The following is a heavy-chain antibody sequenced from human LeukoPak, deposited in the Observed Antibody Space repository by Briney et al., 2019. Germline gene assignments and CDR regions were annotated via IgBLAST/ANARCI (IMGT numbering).Heavy chain of an antibody. V-gene: IGHV4-59*07. CDR3: ARGSRIVVVGYFDY. D-gene: IGHD3-22*01. CDR1: GGFISNYY. CDR2: MYYTGST. Sequence: GTLSLTCSVSGGFISNYYWSWIRRPPGKGLEWIGYMYYTGSTNYNPSLKSRVTISVDTSKNQFSLKLSSVTAADTAVYYCARGSRIVVVGYFDYWGQGTLVTVSS. J-gene: IGHJ4*02.